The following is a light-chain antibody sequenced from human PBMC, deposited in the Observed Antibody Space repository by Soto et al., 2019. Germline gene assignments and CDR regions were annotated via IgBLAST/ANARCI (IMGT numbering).Light chain of an antibody. Sequence: DIQMTQSPASLSASVGDRVTLTCRASQSVGSYLNWYQHKPGKAPKVLIYGASNLQSGVPSRFSGSGSGTDFTLTIRSLQPEDFATYYCQQSVSTPPTVGQGTRLEI. CDR3: QQSVSTPPT. J-gene: IGKJ5*01. CDR1: QSVGSY. V-gene: IGKV1-39*01. CDR2: GAS.